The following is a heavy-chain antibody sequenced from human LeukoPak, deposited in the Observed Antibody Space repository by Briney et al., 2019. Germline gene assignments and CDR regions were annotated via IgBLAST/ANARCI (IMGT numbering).Heavy chain of an antibody. J-gene: IGHJ6*02. V-gene: IGHV4-59*08. CDR2: IYYSGST. CDR1: GGSISSYY. CDR3: ARAGGYYSYYYGMDV. Sequence: SETLSLTCTVSGGSISSYYWSWIRQPPGKGLEWIGYIYYSGSTNYNPSLKSRVTISVDTSKNQFSLKLSSATAADTAVYYCARAGGYYSYYYGMDVWGQGTTVTVSS. D-gene: IGHD3-10*01.